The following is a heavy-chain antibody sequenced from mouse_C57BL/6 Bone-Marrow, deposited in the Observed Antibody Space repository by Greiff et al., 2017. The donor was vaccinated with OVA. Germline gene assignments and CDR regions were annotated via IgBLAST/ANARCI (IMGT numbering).Heavy chain of an antibody. J-gene: IGHJ2*01. V-gene: IGHV1-64*01. CDR1: GYTFTSYW. Sequence: VQLQQPGAELVKPGASVKLSCKASGYTFTSYWMHWVKQRPGQGLEWIGMIHPNSGSTNYNEKFKSKATLTVDKSSSTAYMQLSSLTSEDSAVYYCARSPDYYGRDYWGQGTTLTVSS. D-gene: IGHD1-1*01. CDR2: IHPNSGST. CDR3: ARSPDYYGRDY.